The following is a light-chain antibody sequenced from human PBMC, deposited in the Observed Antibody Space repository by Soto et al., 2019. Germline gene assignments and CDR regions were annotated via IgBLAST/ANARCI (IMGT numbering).Light chain of an antibody. CDR3: QQYGGSPFT. V-gene: IGKV3-20*01. Sequence: EIVLTQSPGTLSLSPGERATLSCRASQSVSGSYLAWYQQKPGQAPRLLIYGASSRATGIPGRFSGSGSGTLFTLTISRLETEDFAVYYCQQYGGSPFTFGPGTKVDIK. J-gene: IGKJ3*01. CDR2: GAS. CDR1: QSVSGSY.